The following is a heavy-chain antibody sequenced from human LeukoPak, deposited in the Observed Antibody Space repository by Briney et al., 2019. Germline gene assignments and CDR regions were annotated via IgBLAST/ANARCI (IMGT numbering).Heavy chain of an antibody. J-gene: IGHJ4*02. Sequence: GESLKISCKGSGYSFSTYWIGWVREMPGKGLEWMGIIYPGDSDTRYSPSFQGQVTISADRSSSTAYLQWSGLKPSDTAMYYCARLGVGATSFDYWGQGTLVTVSS. CDR2: IYPGDSDT. CDR3: ARLGVGATSFDY. D-gene: IGHD1-26*01. CDR1: GYSFSTYW. V-gene: IGHV5-51*01.